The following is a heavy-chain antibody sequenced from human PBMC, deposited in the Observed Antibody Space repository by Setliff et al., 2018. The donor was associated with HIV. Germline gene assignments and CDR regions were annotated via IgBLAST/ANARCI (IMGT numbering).Heavy chain of an antibody. CDR2: IIPVFDTA. J-gene: IGHJ4*02. CDR1: GGTFSSYA. Sequence: ASVKVSCKASGGTFSSYAINWVRQAPGQGLEWMGGIIPVFDTANYAQEFQGRVTITADKSTSTAYMELSSLRSEDTAVYYCARWREDRRDFDYWGQGTLVTVS. D-gene: IGHD3-22*01. CDR3: ARWREDRRDFDY. V-gene: IGHV1-69*06.